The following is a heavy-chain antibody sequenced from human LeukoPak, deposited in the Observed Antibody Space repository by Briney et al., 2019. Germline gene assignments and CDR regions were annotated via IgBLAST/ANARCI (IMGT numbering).Heavy chain of an antibody. CDR3: ARHELGYCSGGSCPPNGY. V-gene: IGHV4-34*01. CDR2: INHSGST. CDR1: GRSFSGYY. J-gene: IGHJ4*02. Sequence: PSETLSLTCAVYGRSFSGYYWSWIRQPPGKGLEWIGEINHSGSTNYNPSLKSRVTISVDTSKNQFSLKLSSVTAADTAVYYCARHELGYCSGGSCPPNGYWGQGTLVTVSS. D-gene: IGHD2-15*01.